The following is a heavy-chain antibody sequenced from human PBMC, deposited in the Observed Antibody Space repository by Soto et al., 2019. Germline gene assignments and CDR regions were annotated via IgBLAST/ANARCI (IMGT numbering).Heavy chain of an antibody. V-gene: IGHV3-30*18. CDR3: AKDSAREGLCIYGMDV. J-gene: IGHJ6*01. CDR2: ISYDGSNK. D-gene: IGHD3-16*01. CDR1: GFTFSSYG. Sequence: QVQLVESGGGVVQPGRSLRLSCAASGFTFSSYGMHWVRQAPGKGLEWVAVISYDGSNKYYADSVKGRFTISRDNSKNTLYLQMNSLRAEDTAVYYCAKDSAREGLCIYGMDVW.